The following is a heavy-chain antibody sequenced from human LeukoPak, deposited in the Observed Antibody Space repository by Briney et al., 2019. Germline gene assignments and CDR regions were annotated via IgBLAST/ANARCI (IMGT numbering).Heavy chain of an antibody. CDR2: ISAYNGNT. D-gene: IGHD5-18*01. V-gene: IGHV1-18*01. CDR3: ARAGYGYSYGSTGLYYFDY. Sequence: ASVKVSCKASGYTFTSYGISWVRQAPGQGLEWMGWISAYNGNTNYAQKLQGRVTMTTDTSTSTAYMELRSLRSDDTAVYYCARAGYGYSYGSTGLYYFDYWGQGTLVTVSS. CDR1: GYTFTSYG. J-gene: IGHJ4*02.